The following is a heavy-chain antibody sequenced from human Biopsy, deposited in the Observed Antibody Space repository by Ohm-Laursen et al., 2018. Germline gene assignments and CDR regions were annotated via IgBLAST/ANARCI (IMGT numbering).Heavy chain of an antibody. CDR3: ARSFGVVINFEHNWFDP. J-gene: IGHJ5*02. Sequence: GSSVKVSCKASGATFSNYAINWLRQAPGQGLEWMGGINPMFGTAKYAQRFQGRVTITADKSTSTADMELSSLRSDDTAVYYCARSFGVVINFEHNWFDPWGQGTLVSVS. D-gene: IGHD3-3*01. V-gene: IGHV1-69*06. CDR1: GATFSNYA. CDR2: INPMFGTA.